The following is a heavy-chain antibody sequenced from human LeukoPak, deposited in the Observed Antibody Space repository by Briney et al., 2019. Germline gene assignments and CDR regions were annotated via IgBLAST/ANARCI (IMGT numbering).Heavy chain of an antibody. Sequence: ASVKVSCKASGYTFISYQMHWVRQAPGQGLEWMGIINPTGGSTSHAQKFQGRVTMTRDTPTSTVYMELSSLRSEDTAVYYCARKGSSSCFDYWGQGTLVTVSS. J-gene: IGHJ4*02. D-gene: IGHD6-6*01. CDR3: ARKGSSSCFDY. CDR2: INPTGGST. CDR1: GYTFISYQ. V-gene: IGHV1-46*01.